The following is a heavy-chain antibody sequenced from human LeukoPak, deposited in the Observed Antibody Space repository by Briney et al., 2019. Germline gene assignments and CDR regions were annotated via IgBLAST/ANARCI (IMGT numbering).Heavy chain of an antibody. D-gene: IGHD1-26*01. J-gene: IGHJ4*02. CDR3: ARGGEATLFDY. V-gene: IGHV1-2*06. CDR2: INPNNGGT. CDR1: GYTFTGYY. Sequence: ASVKVSCKASGYTFTGYYMHWVRQAPGQGLEWMGRINPNNGGTNYAQKFQGRVTMTRDTSISTAYMELSRLRSDDTAVYCCARGGEATLFDYWGQGTLVTVSS.